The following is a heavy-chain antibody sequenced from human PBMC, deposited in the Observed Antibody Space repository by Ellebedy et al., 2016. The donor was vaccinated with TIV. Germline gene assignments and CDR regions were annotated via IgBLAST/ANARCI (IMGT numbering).Heavy chain of an antibody. V-gene: IGHV4-59*01. Sequence: GSLRLXCTVSGGSISPYYWSWIRQPPGKGLEWIGYIYYSGSTNYNPSLKSRVTISVDTSKNQFSLKLSSVTAADTAVYYCARSLAASDKVTYYFGMDVWGQGTTVTVSS. D-gene: IGHD6-13*01. CDR3: ARSLAASDKVTYYFGMDV. CDR2: IYYSGST. J-gene: IGHJ6*02. CDR1: GGSISPYY.